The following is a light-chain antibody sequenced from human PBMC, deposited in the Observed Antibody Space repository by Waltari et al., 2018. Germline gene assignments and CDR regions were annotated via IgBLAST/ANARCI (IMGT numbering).Light chain of an antibody. CDR3: QQSYSTPRT. J-gene: IGKJ2*01. CDR1: QSISSY. Sequence: DIQMTQSPSSLSASVGDRVTITCRASQSISSYLNWYQQKPGKAPKLLIYAASSLQSGVPSRCSGSGSGTDVTLTSSSLQPEDFATYYCQQSYSTPRTFGQGTKLEIK. CDR2: AAS. V-gene: IGKV1-39*01.